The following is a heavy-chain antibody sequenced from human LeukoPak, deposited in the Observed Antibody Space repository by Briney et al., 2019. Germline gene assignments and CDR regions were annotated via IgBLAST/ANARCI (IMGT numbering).Heavy chain of an antibody. J-gene: IGHJ5*02. CDR1: GFTFSSYA. CDR3: ARDGWFGDNNWFDP. Sequence: GGSLRLSCAASGFTFSSYAMSWVRQAPGKGLEWVSYISSASNTIYYADSVKGRFTISRDNAKNSLYLQMNSLRAEDTAMYYCARDGWFGDNNWFDPWGQGTLVTVSS. V-gene: IGHV3-48*01. D-gene: IGHD3-10*01. CDR2: ISSASNTI.